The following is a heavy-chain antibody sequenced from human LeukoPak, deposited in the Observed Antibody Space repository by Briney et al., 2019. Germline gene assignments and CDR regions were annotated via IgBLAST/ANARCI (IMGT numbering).Heavy chain of an antibody. CDR2: IKQDGSET. D-gene: IGHD1-1*01. J-gene: IGHJ5*02. CDR1: GFTFTSYW. Sequence: GSLRLSCAASGFTFTSYWMSWVRQAPGKGLEWVANIKQDGSETHYVDSVKGRFTISRDNAKNSLFLQMNSLIAEDTAVYSCARDGPFSSPTSGWFYPWGQGTLVTVSS. CDR3: ARDGPFSSPTSGWFYP. V-gene: IGHV3-7*03.